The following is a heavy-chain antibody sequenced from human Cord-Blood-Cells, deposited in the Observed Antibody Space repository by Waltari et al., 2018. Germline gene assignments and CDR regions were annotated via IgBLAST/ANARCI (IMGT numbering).Heavy chain of an antibody. V-gene: IGHV3-30-3*01. Sequence: QVQLVESGGGVVPPGRSLRLSCAASGFTFSSYALHWVRQAPGKGLEWVAVISYDGSNKYYADSVKGRFTISRDNSKNTLYLQMNSLRAEDTAVYYCAGGSYYFYYWGQGTLVTVSS. CDR2: ISYDGSNK. CDR1: GFTFSSYA. J-gene: IGHJ4*02. CDR3: AGGSYYFYY. D-gene: IGHD1-26*01.